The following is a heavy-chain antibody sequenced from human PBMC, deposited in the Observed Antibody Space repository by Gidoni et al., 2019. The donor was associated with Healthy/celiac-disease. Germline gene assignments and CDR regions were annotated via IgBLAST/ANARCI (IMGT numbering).Heavy chain of an antibody. CDR3: AKETTDYGDYFDY. Sequence: EVQLLESGGGLVQPGGALRLSCAASGVTCSSYAMSWVRQAPGKGLEWVSAISGSGGSTYYADSVKGRFTISRDNSKNTLYLQMNSLRAEDTAVYYCAKETTDYGDYFDYWGQGTLVTVSS. CDR1: GVTCSSYA. CDR2: ISGSGGST. J-gene: IGHJ4*02. D-gene: IGHD4-17*01. V-gene: IGHV3-23*01.